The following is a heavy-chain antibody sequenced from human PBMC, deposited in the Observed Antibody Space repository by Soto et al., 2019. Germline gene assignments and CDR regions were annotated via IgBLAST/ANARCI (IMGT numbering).Heavy chain of an antibody. CDR1: GGSITSGYNY. CDR3: ARTYWSGWGRRLFDS. V-gene: IGHV4-30-4*01. D-gene: IGHD3-3*01. Sequence: PSETLSLTGTVSGGSITSGYNYWSWIRQPPGKGLEWIGYIYYIGHTYYNPSLKSRLTISVDTSKNQFSLKLSSVTAADTAVYYCARTYWSGWGRRLFDSCGRGALVTVCS. CDR2: IYYIGHT. J-gene: IGHJ4*02.